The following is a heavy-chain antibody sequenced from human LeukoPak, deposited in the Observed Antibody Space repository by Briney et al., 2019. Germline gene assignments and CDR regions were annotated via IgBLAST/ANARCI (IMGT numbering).Heavy chain of an antibody. CDR2: IYYSGST. CDR3: ARTGDGYNYYNYYYMDV. CDR1: GGSISSSSYY. V-gene: IGHV4-39*07. J-gene: IGHJ6*03. D-gene: IGHD5-24*01. Sequence: SETLSLTCTVSGGSISSSSYYWGWLRQPPGKGLEWFGSIYYSGSTYYNPSLKSRVTISVDKSKNQFSLKMSSVTAADTAVYYCARTGDGYNYYNYYYMDVWGKGTTVTVTS.